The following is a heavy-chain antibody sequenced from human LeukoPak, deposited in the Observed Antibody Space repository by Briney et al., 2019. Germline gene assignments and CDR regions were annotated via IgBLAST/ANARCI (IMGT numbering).Heavy chain of an antibody. J-gene: IGHJ1*01. CDR1: GGTFSSYA. V-gene: IGHV1-69*13. CDR3: ARPMDTAMGDDEYFQH. Sequence: GASVRVSCKASGGTFSSYAISWVRQAPGQGLEWMGGIIPIFGTANYAQKFQGRVTITADESTSTAYMELSSLRSEDTAVYYCARPMDTAMGDDEYFQHWGQGTLVTVSS. CDR2: IIPIFGTA. D-gene: IGHD5-18*01.